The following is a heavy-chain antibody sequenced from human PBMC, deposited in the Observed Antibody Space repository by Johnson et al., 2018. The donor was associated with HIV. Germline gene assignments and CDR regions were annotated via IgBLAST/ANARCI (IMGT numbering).Heavy chain of an antibody. J-gene: IGHJ3*02. CDR1: GFTFSSYG. V-gene: IGHV3-30*03. CDR3: TTGLMSAFDM. CDR2: ISYDGTNK. D-gene: IGHD3-16*01. Sequence: QVQLVESGGGVVQPGRSLRLSCAASGFTFSSYGMHWVRQAPGKGLEWVAVISYDGTNKYYADSVKGRFTISRDNSKNTLYLQMNSLRAEDTAVYYCTTGLMSAFDMWGQGTMFTVSS.